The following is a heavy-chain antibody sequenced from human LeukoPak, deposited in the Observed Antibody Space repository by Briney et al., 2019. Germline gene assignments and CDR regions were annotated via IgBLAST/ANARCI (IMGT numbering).Heavy chain of an antibody. CDR2: INRAGIES. CDR1: GFTFTDYW. J-gene: IGHJ4*02. D-gene: IGHD1-26*01. V-gene: IGHV3-7*01. Sequence: PGGSLRLSCAASGFTFTDYWMTWVRQVPGKGLEWVANINRAGIESYYVDSVKGRFTISRDNAEKSRYLQMDSLRVDDTAVYYCARVGTWELQRVFDNWGQGTLVTVSS. CDR3: ARVGTWELQRVFDN.